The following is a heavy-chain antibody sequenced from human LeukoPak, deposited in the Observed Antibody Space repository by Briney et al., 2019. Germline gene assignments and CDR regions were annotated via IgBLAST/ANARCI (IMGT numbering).Heavy chain of an antibody. CDR2: IYYTGST. D-gene: IGHD3-22*01. CDR3: TRGSIAYYYMDV. V-gene: IGHV4-39*07. J-gene: IGHJ6*03. Sequence: SETLSLTCNVSGGSISSSSYYWGWIRQPPGKGLEWIATIYYTGSTYYNPSLKSRVTISVDTSKNQFSLKLSSVTAADTAVYYCTRGSIAYYYMDVRGKGTTVTISS. CDR1: GGSISSSSYY.